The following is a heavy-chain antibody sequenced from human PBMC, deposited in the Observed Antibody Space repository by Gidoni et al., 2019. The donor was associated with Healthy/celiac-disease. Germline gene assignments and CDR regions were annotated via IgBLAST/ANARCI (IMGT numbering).Heavy chain of an antibody. CDR2: IYHSGST. J-gene: IGHJ6*02. CDR1: GGSISSSNW. V-gene: IGHV4-4*02. D-gene: IGHD3-9*01. Sequence: QVQLQESGPGLVKPSGTLSLTCAVSGGSISSSNWWSWVRQPPGKGLEWIGEIYHSGSTNYNPSLKSRVTISVDKSKNQFSLKLSSVTAADTAVYYCARGWNPISRRYFDWPGYYYYYYGMDVWGQGTTVTVSS. CDR3: ARGWNPISRRYFDWPGYYYYYYGMDV.